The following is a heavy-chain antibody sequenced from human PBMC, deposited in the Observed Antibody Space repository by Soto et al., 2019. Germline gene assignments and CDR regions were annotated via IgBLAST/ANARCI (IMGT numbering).Heavy chain of an antibody. J-gene: IGHJ5*02. V-gene: IGHV3-23*01. D-gene: IGHD3-3*01. CDR1: GFTFSSYA. CDR3: AKGLPERRSAYYRYNWFDP. CDR2: ISGSGGST. Sequence: EVQLLESGGGSVQPGKSLRLSCAASGFTFSSYAMSWVRQAPGKGLEWVSVISGSGGSTYYADSVKGRFTISRDNSKNTLYLQMNNLRAEDTAVYYCAKGLPERRSAYYRYNWFDPWGHGTLVTVSS.